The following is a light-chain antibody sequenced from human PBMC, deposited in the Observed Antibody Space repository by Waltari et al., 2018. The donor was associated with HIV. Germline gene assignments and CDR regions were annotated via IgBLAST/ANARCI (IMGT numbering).Light chain of an antibody. J-gene: IGKJ1*01. CDR1: QSVGSSY. CDR2: GAS. Sequence: EIVLTQSPGTLSLSPGERATLSCRASQSVGSSYLAWYQQKPGQAPRLLIYGASFRATGSPDRFSGSGSGTDFTLTISRLEPEDFAVYYCQQYGSSLSTFGQGTKVEIK. CDR3: QQYGSSLST. V-gene: IGKV3-20*01.